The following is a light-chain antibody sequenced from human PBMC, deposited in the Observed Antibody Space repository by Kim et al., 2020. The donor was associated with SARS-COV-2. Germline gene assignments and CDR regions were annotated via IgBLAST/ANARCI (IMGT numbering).Light chain of an antibody. CDR3: NSRDSNDNVV. CDR1: SLRSYY. J-gene: IGLJ2*01. CDR2: GKN. Sequence: VALGQTGRITCQGDSLRSYYATWYQKKPGQAPILVTYGKNNRPSGIPDRCSGASSGNTASLTITGTQAGDEADYYCNSRDSNDNVVFGGGTQLTVL. V-gene: IGLV3-19*01.